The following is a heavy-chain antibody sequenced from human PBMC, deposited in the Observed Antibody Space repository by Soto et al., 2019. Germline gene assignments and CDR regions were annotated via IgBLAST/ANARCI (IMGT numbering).Heavy chain of an antibody. CDR1: GDSISSVDHY. CDR2: IYHSGST. CDR3: ARLRWETENNWFDP. D-gene: IGHD1-26*01. Sequence: QVQLQESGPGLVRPSQTLSLTCTVSGDSISSVDHYWSWIRQPPGKGLEWMGYIYHSGSTHYNPSLNNRLTISIYTSTNRFSLNLTSVTAADPAVYFCARLRWETENNWFDPWGQGALVTVSS. J-gene: IGHJ5*02. V-gene: IGHV4-30-4*01.